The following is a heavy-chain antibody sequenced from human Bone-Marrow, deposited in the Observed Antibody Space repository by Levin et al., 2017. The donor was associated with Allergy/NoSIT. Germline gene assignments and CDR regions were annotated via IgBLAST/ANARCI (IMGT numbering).Heavy chain of an antibody. D-gene: IGHD3-3*01. J-gene: IGHJ4*02. CDR3: ARDHRSMIFGVPTTPPGYFDF. Sequence: QSGGSLRLSCAASGFTFSSSEMNWVRQAPGKGLEWVSYIDSDGGTTYYADSVKGRFTISRDNAKNSLYLQMNSLSAEDTAVYYCARDHRSMIFGVPTTPPGYFDFRGQGTLVTVSS. CDR2: IDSDGGTT. CDR1: GFTFSSSE. V-gene: IGHV3-48*03.